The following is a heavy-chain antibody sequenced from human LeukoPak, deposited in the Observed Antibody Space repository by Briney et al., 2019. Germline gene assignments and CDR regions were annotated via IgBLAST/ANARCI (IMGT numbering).Heavy chain of an antibody. CDR2: ISGSGGST. Sequence: LSLTCTVSGGSISSYYWSWVRQAPGKGLEWVSAISGSGGSTYYADSVKGRFTISRDNSKNTLYLQMNSLRAEDTAVYYCAKAGGDFWSGLYYFDYWGQGTLVTVSS. V-gene: IGHV3-23*01. CDR1: GGSISSYY. D-gene: IGHD3-3*01. CDR3: AKAGGDFWSGLYYFDY. J-gene: IGHJ4*02.